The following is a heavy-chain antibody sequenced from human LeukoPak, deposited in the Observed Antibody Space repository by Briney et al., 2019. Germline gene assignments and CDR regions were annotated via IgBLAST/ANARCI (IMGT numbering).Heavy chain of an antibody. CDR3: ARGSITISGSIIRALDN. Sequence: ASVKVSCKASGYTFIDYYMHWVRQAPGQGLEWMGWINPNSGETDYAQKFQGRVTMTRDTSISTVYMEMSRLRSDDTAVYYCARGSITISGSIIRALDNWGQGTLVTVSS. CDR2: INPNSGET. V-gene: IGHV1-2*02. J-gene: IGHJ4*02. D-gene: IGHD3-3*01. CDR1: GYTFIDYY.